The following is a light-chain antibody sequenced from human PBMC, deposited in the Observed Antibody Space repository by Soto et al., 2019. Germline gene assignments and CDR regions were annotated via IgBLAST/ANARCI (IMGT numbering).Light chain of an antibody. V-gene: IGLV1-51*01. CDR3: GTWDGSLSAGVV. CDR2: DND. J-gene: IGLJ2*01. Sequence: QSVLTQPPSVSAAPGQKVTISCSGSSSNIGNRYVSWYQQLPGTAPKLLIYDNDERPSGIPDRFSGSKSGTSATLVITGLQTGDEADYYCGTWDGSLSAGVVFGGGTKLTVL. CDR1: SSNIGNRY.